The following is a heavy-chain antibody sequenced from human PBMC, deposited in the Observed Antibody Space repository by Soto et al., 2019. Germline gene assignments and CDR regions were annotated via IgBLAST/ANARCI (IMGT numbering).Heavy chain of an antibody. Sequence: QVQLQESGPGLVKPSQTLSLTCTVSGDAISRGGYYWGGIRQHPGKGLQWLGYSYYSGNTYYSPSLRGRITRSVDMSENQFDLKVTSATAADTYVYYGVRCRGDTGSGAWGGWFDPWGQGTRVTVSS. V-gene: IGHV4-31*03. J-gene: IGHJ5*02. CDR2: SYYSGNT. D-gene: IGHD2-21*02. CDR3: VRCRGDTGSGAWGGWFDP. CDR1: GDAISRGGYY.